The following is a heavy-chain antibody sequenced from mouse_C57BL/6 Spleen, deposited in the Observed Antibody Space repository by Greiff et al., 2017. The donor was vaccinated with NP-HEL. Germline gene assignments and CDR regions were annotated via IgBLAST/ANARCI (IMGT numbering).Heavy chain of an antibody. Sequence: QVQLQQPGAELVMPGASVKLSCKASGYTFTSYWMHWVKQRPGQGLEWIGEIDPSDSYTNYNQKFKGKSTLTVDKSSSTAYMQLSSLTSEDSAVYYCARGYYGSSRFDYWGQGTTLTVSS. V-gene: IGHV1-69*01. D-gene: IGHD1-1*01. CDR1: GYTFTSYW. CDR3: ARGYYGSSRFDY. CDR2: IDPSDSYT. J-gene: IGHJ2*01.